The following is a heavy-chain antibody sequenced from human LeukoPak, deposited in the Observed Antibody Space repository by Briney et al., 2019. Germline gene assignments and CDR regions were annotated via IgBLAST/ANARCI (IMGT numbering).Heavy chain of an antibody. J-gene: IGHJ4*02. CDR3: ARSGSFYYFDY. Sequence: SETLSLTCTVSGGSISSSNYYWAWIRQPPGKGLEWIGSIYYSGTTYYNPSLKSRVTVSVDMSKNQFSLKLSSVTAADTAAYYCARSGSFYYFDYWGQGTLVTVSS. V-gene: IGHV4-39*01. CDR1: GGSISSSNYY. CDR2: IYYSGTT. D-gene: IGHD1-26*01.